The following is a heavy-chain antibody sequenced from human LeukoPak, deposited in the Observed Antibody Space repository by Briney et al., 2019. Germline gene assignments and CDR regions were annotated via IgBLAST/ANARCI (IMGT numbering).Heavy chain of an antibody. Sequence: ASVKISCKASGYTFRGNYIHWLRRAPGQGLEWMGWIDANNGDTKSAQKFQGRVTMSRDTSISTAYMDLSSLSPDDAAVYYCARYPSSVTLYFFDYWGQGTLVTVSS. J-gene: IGHJ4*02. D-gene: IGHD4-11*01. CDR2: IDANNGDT. CDR3: ARYPSSVTLYFFDY. V-gene: IGHV1-2*02. CDR1: GYTFRGNY.